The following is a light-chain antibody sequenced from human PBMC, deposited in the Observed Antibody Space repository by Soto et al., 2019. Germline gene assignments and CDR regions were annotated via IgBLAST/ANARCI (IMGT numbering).Light chain of an antibody. Sequence: EIVLTQSPATLSLSPGERATLSCGASQSVSSSYLAWYQQKPGLAPRLLIYDASSRAPGIPDRFSGSGSATDFTLTISRLEPEDLAVYYCKQYGSSPRTFGQGTKVEIK. CDR2: DAS. CDR1: QSVSSSY. CDR3: KQYGSSPRT. V-gene: IGKV3D-20*01. J-gene: IGKJ1*01.